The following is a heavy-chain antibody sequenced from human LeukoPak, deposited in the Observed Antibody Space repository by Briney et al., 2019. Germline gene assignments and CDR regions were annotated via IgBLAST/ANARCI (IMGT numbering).Heavy chain of an antibody. V-gene: IGHV3-7*01. CDR2: IKQDGSEK. J-gene: IGHJ6*02. CDR3: ARIIILGPYGMDV. D-gene: IGHD3-9*01. CDR1: GFTFSSYW. Sequence: PGGSLRLSCAASGFTFSSYWMSWVRQAPGKGLEWVANIKQDGSEKYYVDSVKGRFTISRDNAKNSLYLQMNSLRAEDTAVYYCARIIILGPYGMDVWGQGTTVTVSS.